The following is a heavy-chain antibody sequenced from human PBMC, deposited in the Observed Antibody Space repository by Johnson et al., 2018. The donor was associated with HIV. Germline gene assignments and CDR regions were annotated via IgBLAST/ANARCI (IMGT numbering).Heavy chain of an antibody. V-gene: IGHV3-30-3*01. J-gene: IGHJ3*02. CDR3: ARERPAYSSSSSHAFDI. CDR2: ISYDGINK. D-gene: IGHD6-6*01. CDR1: GFTFSTYA. Sequence: VQLVESGGGVVQPGRSLRLSCAASGFTFSTYAMHWVRQAPGKGLEWVTIISYDGINKYYADSVKGRFTISRDNSKDTLYLQMHSLRPEDTALYYCARERPAYSSSSSHAFDIWGQGTMVTVSS.